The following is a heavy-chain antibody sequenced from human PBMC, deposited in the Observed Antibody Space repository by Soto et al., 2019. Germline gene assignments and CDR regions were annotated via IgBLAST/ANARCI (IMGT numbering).Heavy chain of an antibody. CDR3: ARGYSDSIAQSNTFDI. CDR2: VYYSGST. V-gene: IGHV4-59*01. Sequence: SETLSLTCTVSGASISSSYWSWIRQSPGEGLEWIGYVYYSGSTKYNPSLKSRVTISVDTSKNQFSLKLSSVTAADTAVYYCARGYSDSIAQSNTFDIWGQGTMVTVSS. CDR1: GASISSSY. J-gene: IGHJ3*02. D-gene: IGHD3-22*01.